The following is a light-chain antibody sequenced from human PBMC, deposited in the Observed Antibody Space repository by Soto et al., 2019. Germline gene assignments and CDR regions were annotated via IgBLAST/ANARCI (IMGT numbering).Light chain of an antibody. V-gene: IGKV3D-20*02. CDR3: QQRSNWPLT. J-gene: IGKJ4*01. CDR1: QSVTSSY. CDR2: AAS. Sequence: EIMLTQSPGTLSLSQGERATLSCRASQSVTSSYLAWYQQKPGQAPRLLIYAASSRATGIPDRFSGSGSGTDFTLTISRLEPEDFAVYYCQQRSNWPLTFGGGTNVDIK.